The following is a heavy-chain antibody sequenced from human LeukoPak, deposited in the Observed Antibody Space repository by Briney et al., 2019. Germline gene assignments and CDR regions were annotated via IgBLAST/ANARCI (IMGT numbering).Heavy chain of an antibody. D-gene: IGHD5-12*01. CDR2: ISSDGITK. J-gene: IGHJ5*02. V-gene: IGHV3-30*18. CDR3: AKGYSDYDLNWFDP. CDR1: GFTITGYG. Sequence: GGSLRLSCAASGFTITGYGMHWVRQPPGKGLEWVAVISSDGITKYYTDSVQGRFTISRDNSKNTVYLQMNSLRVEDTGVFYCAKGYSDYDLNWFDPWGQGALVTVSS.